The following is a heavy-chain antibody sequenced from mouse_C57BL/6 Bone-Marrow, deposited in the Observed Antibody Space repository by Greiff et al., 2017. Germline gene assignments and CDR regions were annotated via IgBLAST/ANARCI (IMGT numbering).Heavy chain of an antibody. CDR2: IYPRDGST. V-gene: IGHV1-78*01. CDR3: ARNRDYDRYYYAMDY. D-gene: IGHD2-4*01. CDR1: GYTFTDHT. J-gene: IGHJ4*01. Sequence: VQLQESDAELVKPGASVKISCKVSGYTFTDHTIHWMKQRPEQGLEWIGYIYPRDGSTKYNEKFKGKATLTADKSSSTAYMQLNSLTSEDSAVYFCARNRDYDRYYYAMDYWGQGTSVTVSS.